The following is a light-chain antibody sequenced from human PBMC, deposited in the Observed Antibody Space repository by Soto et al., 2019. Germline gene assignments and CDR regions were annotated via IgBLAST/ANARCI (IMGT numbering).Light chain of an antibody. CDR3: QQYKNWPPLT. V-gene: IGKV3-15*01. CDR2: GAS. J-gene: IGKJ4*01. CDR1: QSVDTN. Sequence: IVMTQSPAILSVSPGERATLSCRASQSVDTNLAWYQQKPGQAPRLLIHGASTRATGIPARFSGSGSGTEFTLTISSLQSDDYAGYYCQQYKNWPPLTFGGGTTVEI.